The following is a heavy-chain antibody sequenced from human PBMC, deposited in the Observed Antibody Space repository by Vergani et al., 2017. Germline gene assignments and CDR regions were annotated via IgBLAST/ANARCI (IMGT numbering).Heavy chain of an antibody. J-gene: IGHJ6*03. CDR3: ARGGKDTIFGVVIYYYYMDV. CDR2: IYYSGST. Sequence: QVQLQESGPGLVKPSETLSLTCTVSGGSISSYYWSWIRQPPGKGLEWIGYIYYSGSTNYNPFLKSRVTISVDTSKNQFSLKLSSVTAADTAVYYCARGGKDTIFGVVIYYYYMDVWGKGTTVTVSS. V-gene: IGHV4-59*01. CDR1: GGSISSYY. D-gene: IGHD3-3*01.